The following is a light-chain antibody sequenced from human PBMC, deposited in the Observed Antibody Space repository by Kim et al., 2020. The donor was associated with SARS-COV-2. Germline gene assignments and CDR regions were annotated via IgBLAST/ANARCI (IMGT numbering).Light chain of an antibody. CDR3: QQYGSSPMYT. J-gene: IGKJ2*01. CDR2: GAS. Sequence: YPGERATLSCRASQSISSSNLAWYQQKPGQAPRLLIYGASSRATGIPDRFSGSGSGTDFTLTISRLEPEDFAVYYCQQYGSSPMYTFGQGTKLEI. V-gene: IGKV3-20*01. CDR1: QSISSSN.